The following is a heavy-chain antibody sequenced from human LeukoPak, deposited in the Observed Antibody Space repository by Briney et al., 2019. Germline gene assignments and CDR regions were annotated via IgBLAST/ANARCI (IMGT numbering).Heavy chain of an antibody. Sequence: SETLSLTCNVSGDSIRSSSYYWGWIRQPPGKGLEWIGSIFYSGSTYYNPSLKSRVTILVDTSKNQFSLKLNSVTAADTAVYYCARDRGDSSGYYSSYWGQGTLVTVSS. V-gene: IGHV4-39*07. D-gene: IGHD3-22*01. CDR1: GDSIRSSSYY. J-gene: IGHJ4*02. CDR2: IFYSGST. CDR3: ARDRGDSSGYYSSY.